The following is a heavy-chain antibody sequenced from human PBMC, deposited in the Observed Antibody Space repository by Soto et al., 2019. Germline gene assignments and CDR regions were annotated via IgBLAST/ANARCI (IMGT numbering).Heavy chain of an antibody. J-gene: IGHJ4*02. Sequence: GGSLRLSCAASGFTFSSYAMSWVRQAPGKGLEWVSAISGSGGSTYYADSVKGRFTISRDNSKNTLYLQMNSLRAEDTAVYYCAKDHTRGYSYGYSFDYWGQGTLVTVSS. CDR2: ISGSGGST. V-gene: IGHV3-23*01. D-gene: IGHD5-18*01. CDR1: GFTFSSYA. CDR3: AKDHTRGYSYGYSFDY.